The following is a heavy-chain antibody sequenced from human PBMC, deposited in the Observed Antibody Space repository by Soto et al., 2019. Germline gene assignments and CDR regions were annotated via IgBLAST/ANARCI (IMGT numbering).Heavy chain of an antibody. D-gene: IGHD3-3*01. CDR2: ISYDGSNK. Sequence: GGSLRLSCAASGFTFSSYGMHWVRQAPGKGLEWVAVISYDGSNKYYADSVKGRFTISRDNSKNTLYLQMNSLRAEDTAVYYCAKGRNDFWSGRRYYYGMDVWGQGTTVTISS. CDR1: GFTFSSYG. J-gene: IGHJ6*02. CDR3: AKGRNDFWSGRRYYYGMDV. V-gene: IGHV3-30*18.